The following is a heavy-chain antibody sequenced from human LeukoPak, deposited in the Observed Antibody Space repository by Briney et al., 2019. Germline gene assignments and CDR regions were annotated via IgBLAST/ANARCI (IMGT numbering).Heavy chain of an antibody. J-gene: IGHJ4*02. Sequence: GGSLRLSCAASGFTFSDYYMSWIRRAPGKGLEWVSYISSSGTIIYYADSVKGRFTISRDNARNSLYLQMNSLRAEDTAVYYCARGRYQLSLFDYWGQGTPVTVSS. CDR3: ARGRYQLSLFDY. V-gene: IGHV3-11*01. CDR1: GFTFSDYY. CDR2: ISSSGTII. D-gene: IGHD2-2*01.